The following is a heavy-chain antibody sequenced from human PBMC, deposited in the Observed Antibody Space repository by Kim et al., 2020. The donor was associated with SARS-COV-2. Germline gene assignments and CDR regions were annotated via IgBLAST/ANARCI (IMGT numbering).Heavy chain of an antibody. Sequence: SVEGRFTISRDNAKSSLSLQMNSRRAEDTAVYYCARSLYWSSTSCFYGMDVWGQGTTVTVSS. CDR3: ARSLYWSSTSCFYGMDV. V-gene: IGHV3-48*03. D-gene: IGHD2-2*01. J-gene: IGHJ6*02.